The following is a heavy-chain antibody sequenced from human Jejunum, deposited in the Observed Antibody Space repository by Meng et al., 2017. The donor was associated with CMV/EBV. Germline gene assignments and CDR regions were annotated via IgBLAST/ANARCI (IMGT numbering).Heavy chain of an antibody. Sequence: SLKISCEASGFRFDNYYMSWVRQAPGKGLEWLSYVSPTGGTMYYADSVKGRFTISRDNAKNSLYLQLNSLGAEDTAVYYCASYVYWGQGTRVTVSS. J-gene: IGHJ4*02. V-gene: IGHV3-11*01. CDR2: VSPTGGTM. CDR3: ASYVY. D-gene: IGHD3-16*01. CDR1: GFRFDNYY.